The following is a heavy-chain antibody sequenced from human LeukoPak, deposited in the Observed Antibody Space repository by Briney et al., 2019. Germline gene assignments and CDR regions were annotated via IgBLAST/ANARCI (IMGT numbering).Heavy chain of an antibody. CDR2: ISWNSGSI. CDR3: AKAPTEYYDSSGSYYFDY. CDR1: GFTFDDYA. D-gene: IGHD3-22*01. V-gene: IGHV3-9*03. J-gene: IGHJ4*02. Sequence: PGRSLRLSCAAPGFTFDDYAMHWVRQAPGKGLEWVSGISWNSGSIGYADSVKGRFTISRDNAKNSLYLQMNSLRAEDMALYYCAKAPTEYYDSSGSYYFDYWGQGTLVTVSS.